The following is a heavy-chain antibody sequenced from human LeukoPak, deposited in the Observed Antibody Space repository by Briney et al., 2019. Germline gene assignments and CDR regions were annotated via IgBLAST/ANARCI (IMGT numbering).Heavy chain of an antibody. Sequence: GGSLRLSCAASGFTFSSYAMSWVRQAPGKGLEGVSAISGSGGSTYYADSVKGRFTISRDNSKNTLYLQMNSLRAEDTAVYYCATYYDFWSGYYTNPDYWGQGTLVTVSS. CDR3: ATYYDFWSGYYTNPDY. V-gene: IGHV3-23*01. CDR2: ISGSGGST. D-gene: IGHD3-3*01. CDR1: GFTFSSYA. J-gene: IGHJ4*02.